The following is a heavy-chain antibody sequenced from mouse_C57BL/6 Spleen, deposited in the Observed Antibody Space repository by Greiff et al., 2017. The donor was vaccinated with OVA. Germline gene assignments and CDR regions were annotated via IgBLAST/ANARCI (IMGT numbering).Heavy chain of an antibody. J-gene: IGHJ4*01. CDR2: ISYDGSN. Sequence: EVKLMESGPGLVKPSQSLSLTCSVTGYSITSGYYWNWIRQFPGNKLEWMGYISYDGSNNYNPSLKNRISITRDTSKNQFFLKLNSVTTEDTATYYCAREDDSDYYAMDYWGQGTSVTVSS. V-gene: IGHV3-6*01. CDR1: GYSITSGYY. D-gene: IGHD2-4*01. CDR3: AREDDSDYYAMDY.